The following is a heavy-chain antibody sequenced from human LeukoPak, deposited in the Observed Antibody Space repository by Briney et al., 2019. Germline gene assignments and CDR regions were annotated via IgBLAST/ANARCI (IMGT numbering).Heavy chain of an antibody. V-gene: IGHV3-9*01. D-gene: IGHD4-17*01. CDR2: ISWNSGSI. Sequence: GGSLRLSCAASGFTFDDYAMDWVRQAPGKGLEWVSGISWNSGSIGYADSVKGRFTISRDNAKNSLYLQMNSLRAEDTAVYYCARKITSVTTFGYWGQGTLVTVSS. CDR1: GFTFDDYA. J-gene: IGHJ4*02. CDR3: ARKITSVTTFGY.